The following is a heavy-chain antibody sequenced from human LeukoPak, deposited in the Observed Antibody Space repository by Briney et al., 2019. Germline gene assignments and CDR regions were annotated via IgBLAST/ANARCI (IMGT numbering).Heavy chain of an antibody. CDR2: IWYDGSSQ. D-gene: IGHD1-26*01. V-gene: IGHV3-33*01. CDR1: GFSLSSDS. Sequence: RGSLRLSCAASGFSLSSDSMNWVSQAPGKGLEWVAVIWYDGSSQYYADTVKGRFTISRDNSNNTLFLQMNSLRAEDTAVYYCARDDRGSYSTNAIDYWGQGTLVTVSS. J-gene: IGHJ4*02. CDR3: ARDDRGSYSTNAIDY.